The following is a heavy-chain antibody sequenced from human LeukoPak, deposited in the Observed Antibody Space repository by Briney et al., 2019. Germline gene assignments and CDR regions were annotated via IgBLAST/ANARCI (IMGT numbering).Heavy chain of an antibody. CDR3: ARGRLVSSQPFDY. CDR1: GGSFSGYY. D-gene: IGHD6-6*01. Sequence: SETLSLTGAVYGGSFSGYYWSWIRQPPGKGLEWIGEINHSGSTNYNPSLKSRVTISADTSKNQFSLKLSSVTAADTAVYYCARGRLVSSQPFDYWGQGTLVTVSS. CDR2: INHSGST. J-gene: IGHJ4*02. V-gene: IGHV4-34*01.